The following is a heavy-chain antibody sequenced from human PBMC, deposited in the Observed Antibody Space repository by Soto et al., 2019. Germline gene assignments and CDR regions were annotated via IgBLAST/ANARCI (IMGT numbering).Heavy chain of an antibody. CDR1: GFTFSTYS. CDR2: ISSDISYI. J-gene: IGHJ4*02. V-gene: IGHV3-21*01. Sequence: EVQLVESGGGLDKRGGSLRLSCAASGFTFSTYSMNWVRQAPGKGLEWVSSISSDISYIYYADSVKGRFTISRDNAKNSLYLQMSSLRAEDTAVYHCVASSRYYDFRSGYQGDFDYWGQGTLVTVSS. D-gene: IGHD3-3*01. CDR3: VASSRYYDFRSGYQGDFDY.